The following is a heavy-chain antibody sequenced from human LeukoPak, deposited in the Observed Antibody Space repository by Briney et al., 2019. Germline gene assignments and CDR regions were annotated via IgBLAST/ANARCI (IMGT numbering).Heavy chain of an antibody. CDR1: GFTFSDYY. D-gene: IGHD2-21*01. V-gene: IGHV3-11*01. Sequence: GGSLRLSCAASGFTFSDYYMSWIRQAPGKGLEWVSYISSSGSTIYYADSVKGRFTISRDNAKNSLYLQMNSLRVEDTAIYFCAKDATPRNRLWDHFDSWGQGTLVSVSS. J-gene: IGHJ4*02. CDR2: ISSSGSTI. CDR3: AKDATPRNRLWDHFDS.